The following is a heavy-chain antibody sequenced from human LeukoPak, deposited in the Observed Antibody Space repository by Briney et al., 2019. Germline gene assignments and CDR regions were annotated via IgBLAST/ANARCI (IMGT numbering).Heavy chain of an antibody. Sequence: PSETLSLTCTVSGGSISSSSYYWGWIRQPPGKGLEWIGSIYYSGSTYYNPSLKSRVTISVDTSKNQFSLKLSSVTAADTAVHYCARHYYDSTEPFDYWGQGTLVTVSS. D-gene: IGHD3-3*01. V-gene: IGHV4-39*01. CDR2: IYYSGST. J-gene: IGHJ4*02. CDR1: GGSISSSSYY. CDR3: ARHYYDSTEPFDY.